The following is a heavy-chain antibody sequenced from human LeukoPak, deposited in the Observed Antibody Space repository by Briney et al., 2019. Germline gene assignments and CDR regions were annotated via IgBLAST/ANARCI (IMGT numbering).Heavy chain of an antibody. J-gene: IGHJ4*02. D-gene: IGHD6-19*01. CDR1: GFTVSSNY. CDR3: ARDSSGWYYFDY. V-gene: IGHV3-53*01. Sequence: GGSLRLSCAASGFTVSSNYMSWVRQAPGKGLEWVSVIYSGGSTYYADSVKGRFTISRDNSKNMLYLQMNSLRAEDTAVYYCARDSSGWYYFDYWGQGTLVTVSS. CDR2: IYSGGST.